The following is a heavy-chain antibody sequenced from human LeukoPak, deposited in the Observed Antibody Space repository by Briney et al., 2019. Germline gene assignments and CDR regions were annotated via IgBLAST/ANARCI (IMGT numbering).Heavy chain of an antibody. CDR2: ISSSGVST. CDR3: ARGYCSSSSCREFDY. Sequence: PGGSLRLSCAASGFTFSNYAMSWVRQAPGKGLEWVSVISSSGVSTYYADSVKGRFTISRDNSKNTLFLQMNSLRAEDTAVYYCARGYCSSSSCREFDYWGQGTLVTVSS. D-gene: IGHD2-2*01. V-gene: IGHV3-23*01. J-gene: IGHJ4*02. CDR1: GFTFSNYA.